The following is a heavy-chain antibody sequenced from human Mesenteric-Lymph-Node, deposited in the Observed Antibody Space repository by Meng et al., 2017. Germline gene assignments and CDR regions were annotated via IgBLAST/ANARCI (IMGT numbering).Heavy chain of an antibody. D-gene: IGHD6-6*01. CDR1: GYTFTGYY. V-gene: IGHV1-2*02. Sequence: ASVKVSCKASGYTFTGYYMHWVRQAPGQGLEWMGWINPNSGGTNYAQKFQGRVTMTRDTSISTAYMELSRLRSDDTAVYYCARDGALAAHLLYYYYGMDVWGQGTTVTVSS. CDR3: ARDGALAAHLLYYYYGMDV. CDR2: INPNSGGT. J-gene: IGHJ6*02.